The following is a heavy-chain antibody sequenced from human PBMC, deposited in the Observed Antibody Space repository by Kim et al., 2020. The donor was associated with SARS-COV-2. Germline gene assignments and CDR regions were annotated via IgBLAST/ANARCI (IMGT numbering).Heavy chain of an antibody. CDR2: IKSKTDGGTT. D-gene: IGHD3-10*01. Sequence: GGYLRLSCAASGFTFSNAWMSWVRQAPGKGLEWVGRIKSKTDGGTTDYAAPVKGRFTISRDDSKNTLYVQMNSLKTEDTAVYYCTTGGWFGELSARDYWGQGTLVTVSS. V-gene: IGHV3-15*01. J-gene: IGHJ4*02. CDR1: GFTFSNAW. CDR3: TTGGWFGELSARDY.